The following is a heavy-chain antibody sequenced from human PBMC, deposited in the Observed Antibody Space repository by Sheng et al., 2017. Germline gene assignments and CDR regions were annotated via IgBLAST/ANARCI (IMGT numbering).Heavy chain of an antibody. CDR1: GFTFSSYA. J-gene: IGHJ3*02. CDR3: ARGDSGWPDAFDI. Sequence: QVQLVESGGGVVQPGRSLRLSCAASGFTFSSYAMHWVRQAPGKGLEWVAVISYDGSNKYYADSVKGRFTISRDNSKNTLYLQMNSLRAEDTAVYYCARGDSGWPDAFDIWGQGTMVTVSS. CDR2: ISYDGSNK. D-gene: IGHD6-19*01. V-gene: IGHV3-30-3*01.